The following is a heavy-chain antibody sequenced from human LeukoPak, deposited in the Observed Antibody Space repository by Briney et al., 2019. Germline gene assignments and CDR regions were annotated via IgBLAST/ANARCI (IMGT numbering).Heavy chain of an antibody. Sequence: ASVNVSCKVSGYTLTELSMHWVRQSPGKGLEWMGGFDPEDGETIYAQRFQGRVTMTEDTSTATAYMELRSLRSEDTAVYYCATGTVVPTAPSDHWGQGTLVTVSS. CDR2: FDPEDGET. V-gene: IGHV1-24*01. CDR1: GYTLTELS. D-gene: IGHD2-2*01. J-gene: IGHJ4*02. CDR3: ATGTVVPTAPSDH.